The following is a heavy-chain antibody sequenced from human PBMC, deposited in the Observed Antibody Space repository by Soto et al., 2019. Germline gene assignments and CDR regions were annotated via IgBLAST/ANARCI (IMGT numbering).Heavy chain of an antibody. Sequence: GSLRLSCAASGFTFSSYWMHWVRQAPGRGLVWVSRINSDGSSTSYADSVKGRFTISRDNAKNTLYLQMNSLRAEDTAVYYCARRAIPAAKPLDYWGQGTLVTVSS. CDR3: ARRAIPAAKPLDY. D-gene: IGHD2-2*01. CDR2: INSDGSST. CDR1: GFTFSSYW. V-gene: IGHV3-74*01. J-gene: IGHJ4*02.